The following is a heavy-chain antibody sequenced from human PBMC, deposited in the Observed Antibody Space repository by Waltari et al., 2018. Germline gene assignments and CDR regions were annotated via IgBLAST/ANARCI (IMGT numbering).Heavy chain of an antibody. CDR3: ARLAPRTYRSPVPGRHYYYGMDV. J-gene: IGHJ6*02. D-gene: IGHD3-10*01. V-gene: IGHV3-74*03. Sequence: EEQLLESGGGLVQPGDSLRLSCAASGFRFSNYWMNWVRQAPGKGLVGVARIRNQWSTLTYPGSVKGRFTISRGKAKNTGYLQMKRLRADDTAVYYCARLAPRTYRSPVPGRHYYYGMDVWGQGTTVTVSS. CDR2: IRNQWSTL. CDR1: GFRFSNYW.